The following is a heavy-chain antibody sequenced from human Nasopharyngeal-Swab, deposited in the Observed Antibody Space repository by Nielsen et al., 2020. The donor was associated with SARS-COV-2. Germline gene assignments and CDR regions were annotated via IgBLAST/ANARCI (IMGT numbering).Heavy chain of an antibody. CDR1: GIIFSNYG. CDR3: AILYYGH. J-gene: IGHJ4*02. V-gene: IGHV3-23*01. Sequence: GESLKISCAASGIIFSNYGISWVRQAPGRGLEWVSTISGSAETTHYADPVKGRFTISRDNSMNTLYLQMNSLRADDTAVYYCAILYYGHWGQGTLVTVSS. CDR2: ISGSAETT.